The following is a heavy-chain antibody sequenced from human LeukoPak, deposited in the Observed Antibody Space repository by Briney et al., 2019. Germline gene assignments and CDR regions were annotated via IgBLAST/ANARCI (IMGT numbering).Heavy chain of an antibody. CDR3: AREELSY. V-gene: IGHV3-21*01. CDR2: ISRSSDYM. Sequence: GGSLRLSCAASGFTFSSYNMNWVRQAPGKGLEWVSSISRSSDYMYYADSVKGRFTISRDNAKNSLYLQMNSLRAEDTAVYYCAREELSYWGQGTLVTVSS. D-gene: IGHD1-26*01. J-gene: IGHJ4*02. CDR1: GFTFSSYN.